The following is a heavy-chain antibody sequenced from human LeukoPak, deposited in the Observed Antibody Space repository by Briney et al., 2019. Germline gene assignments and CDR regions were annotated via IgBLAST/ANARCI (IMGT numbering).Heavy chain of an antibody. CDR2: INPNSGGT. CDR3: ARDRGYIAARRVDY. Sequence: GASVKVSCKASGYTFTGYYMHWVRQAPGQGLEWMGWINPNSGGTNYAQKFQGRVTMTRDTSISTAYMELSRLRSDDTAVYYCARDRGYIAARRVDYWGQGTLVTVSS. J-gene: IGHJ4*02. D-gene: IGHD6-6*01. CDR1: GYTFTGYY. V-gene: IGHV1-2*02.